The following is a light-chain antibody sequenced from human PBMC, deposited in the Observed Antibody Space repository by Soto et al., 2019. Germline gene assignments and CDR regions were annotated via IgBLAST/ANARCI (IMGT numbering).Light chain of an antibody. CDR3: QQYSSYSKT. CDR1: QSISNW. V-gene: IGKV1-5*03. CDR2: EAS. Sequence: DIPMTQSPSTLSASVGDRVTITCRASQSISNWLAWYQQKPGKAPKLLIYEASTLESGVPSRFSGSGSATEFTLTISSLQPDDFATYYCQQYSSYSKTFGQGTKVEIK. J-gene: IGKJ1*01.